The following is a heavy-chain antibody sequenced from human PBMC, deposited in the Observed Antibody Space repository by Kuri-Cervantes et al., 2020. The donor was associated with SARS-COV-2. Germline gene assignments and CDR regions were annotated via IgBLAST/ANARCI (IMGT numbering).Heavy chain of an antibody. D-gene: IGHD6-19*01. Sequence: ASVKVSCKASGYTFTSYAMHWVRQAPGQRLEWMGWISAGNGNTKYSQKFQGRVTITRDTSASTAYMELSSLRSEDTAVYYCATGLDGKQWLVQTRWYYYYGMDVWGQGATVTVSS. CDR1: GYTFTSYA. CDR3: ATGLDGKQWLVQTRWYYYYGMDV. V-gene: IGHV1-3*01. CDR2: ISAGNGNT. J-gene: IGHJ6*02.